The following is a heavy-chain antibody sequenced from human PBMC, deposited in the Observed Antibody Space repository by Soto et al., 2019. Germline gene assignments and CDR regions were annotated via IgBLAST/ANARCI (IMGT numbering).Heavy chain of an antibody. CDR3: ARDLYGYMDG. Sequence: SETLSLTCAVYGGSFSGYYWSWIRQPPGKGLEWIGEINHSGSTNYNPSLKSRVAISVDTSKNQFSLKLSSVTAADTAVYYCARDLYGYMDGWGKGTTVTVSS. J-gene: IGHJ6*03. D-gene: IGHD2-2*02. CDR2: INHSGST. CDR1: GGSFSGYY. V-gene: IGHV4-34*01.